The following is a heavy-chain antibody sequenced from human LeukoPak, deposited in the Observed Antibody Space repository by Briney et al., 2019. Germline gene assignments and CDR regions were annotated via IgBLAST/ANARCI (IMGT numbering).Heavy chain of an antibody. V-gene: IGHV7-4-1*02. Sequence: GASVKVSCKASGYTFTSNGISWVRQAPGQGLEWMGWINTNTGNPTFAQGFTGRFVFSLDTSVSTAYLQISSLKAEDTAVYYCARENLAVAGALFNWGQGTLVTVSS. CDR1: GYTFTSNG. CDR3: ARENLAVAGALFN. D-gene: IGHD6-19*01. J-gene: IGHJ4*02. CDR2: INTNTGNP.